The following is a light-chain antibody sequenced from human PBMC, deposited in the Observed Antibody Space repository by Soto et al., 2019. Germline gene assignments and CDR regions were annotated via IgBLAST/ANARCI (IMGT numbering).Light chain of an antibody. Sequence: EKVITQSSATLSLSPGERGTLSSRASQSVSSNLAWYQQKPGQAPRLLIYDASTRATGIPARFSGSGSGTEFTLTISSLQSEDLAVYYCQQYDDWPETFGQGTKV. J-gene: IGKJ1*01. CDR2: DAS. CDR3: QQYDDWPET. V-gene: IGKV3-15*01. CDR1: QSVSSN.